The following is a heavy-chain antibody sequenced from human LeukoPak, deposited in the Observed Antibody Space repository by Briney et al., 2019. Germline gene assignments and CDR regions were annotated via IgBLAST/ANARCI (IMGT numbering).Heavy chain of an antibody. Sequence: GGSLRLSCTASGFTFSSHAMSWVRQAPGRGLDWFSVICGSGDSTYNADSVKGRFNISRDNSKNTLYLQMNSLRAEDTAVYYCATGRYCSSTGCHYFFDNWGQGTLVTVSS. CDR2: ICGSGDST. D-gene: IGHD2-2*01. J-gene: IGHJ4*02. CDR1: GFTFSSHA. CDR3: ATGRYCSSTGCHYFFDN. V-gene: IGHV3-23*01.